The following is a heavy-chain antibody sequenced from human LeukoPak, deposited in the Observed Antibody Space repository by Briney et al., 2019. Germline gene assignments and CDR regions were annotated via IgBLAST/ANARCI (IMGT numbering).Heavy chain of an antibody. V-gene: IGHV3-48*01. CDR2: ISSGSSTI. Sequence: GGSLRLSCEASGFSFSDYSINWVRQAPGKGLEWVSFISSGSSTIDYSDSVKGRFTISRDNAKNSVYLQMNSLRAEDTAVYYCARVYRNEEDFWTPNNYMDVWGKGTTVTVSS. J-gene: IGHJ6*04. CDR1: GFSFSDYS. CDR3: ARVYRNEEDFWTPNNYMDV. D-gene: IGHD3/OR15-3a*01.